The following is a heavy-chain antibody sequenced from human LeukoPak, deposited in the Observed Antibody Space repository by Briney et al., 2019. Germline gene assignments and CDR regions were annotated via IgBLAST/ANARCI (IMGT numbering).Heavy chain of an antibody. CDR1: GFTFSSYA. J-gene: IGHJ1*01. V-gene: IGHV3-30*04. CDR2: ISYDGSNK. CDR3: AREASGGRWLVLAEYFQH. Sequence: QPGRSLRLSCAASGFTFSSYAMHWVRQAPGKGLEWVAVISYDGSNKYYADSVKGRFTISRDNSKNTLYLQMNSLRAEDTAVYYCAREASGGRWLVLAEYFQHWGQGTLVTVSS. D-gene: IGHD6-19*01.